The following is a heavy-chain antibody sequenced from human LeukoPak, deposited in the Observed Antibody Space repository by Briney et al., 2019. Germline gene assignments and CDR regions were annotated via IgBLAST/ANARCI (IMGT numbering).Heavy chain of an antibody. J-gene: IGHJ3*02. D-gene: IGHD7-27*01. CDR1: GGSISSNY. V-gene: IGHV4-4*07. CDR2: IYTSGST. Sequence: SETLSLTCTVSGGSISSNYWNWIRQPAGKGLEWIGRIYTSGSTNYNPSLRSRATISVDRSKNQFSLKLNSVTAADTAIYYCARELGYDAFDIWGQGTMVTVSS. CDR3: ARELGYDAFDI.